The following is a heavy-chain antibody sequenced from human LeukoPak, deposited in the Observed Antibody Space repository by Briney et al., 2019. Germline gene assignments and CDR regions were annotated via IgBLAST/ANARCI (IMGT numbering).Heavy chain of an antibody. CDR1: GFTFSSNW. V-gene: IGHV3-7*04. J-gene: IGHJ4*02. CDR2: IKQDGSEK. Sequence: GGSLRLSCAAPGFTFSSNWMSWVRQAPGKGLEWVANIKQDGSEKYYVDSVKGRFTISRDNAKNSLYLQMNSLRAEDTAVFYCARDGTYTDYDPDFDIWGQGTLVTVSS. CDR3: ARDGTYTDYDPDFDI. D-gene: IGHD5-12*01.